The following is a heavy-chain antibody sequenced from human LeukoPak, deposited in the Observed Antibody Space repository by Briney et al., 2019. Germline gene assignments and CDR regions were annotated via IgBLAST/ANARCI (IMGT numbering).Heavy chain of an antibody. CDR1: GYTFTIYG. CDR3: ATFIAYCGGDCSYYFDY. CDR2: ISTYNGYT. V-gene: IGHV1-18*01. J-gene: IGHJ4*02. Sequence: GASLKVSCKASGYTFTIYGISWVRQAPGQGREWMGWISTYNGYTYYAQNLQGRVTMPTDTSTDTAYMELSSLRSEDTAVYYCATFIAYCGGDCSYYFDYWGQGTLVTVSS. D-gene: IGHD2-21*02.